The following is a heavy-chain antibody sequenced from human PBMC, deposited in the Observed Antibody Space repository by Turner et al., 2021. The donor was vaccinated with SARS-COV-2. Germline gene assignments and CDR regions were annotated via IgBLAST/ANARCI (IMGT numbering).Heavy chain of an antibody. CDR3: ARGQGSGWRPFDL. CDR1: GGTFSSHA. Sequence: QVQLVQSGAGVKKPGSSVKVSCKASGGTFSSHAISWVRQAPGQGLEWMGRIITILGIANYAQKSQGRVTITADTSTSTAYMELSSLRSEDTAVYYCARGQGSGWRPFDLWGRGTLFTVSS. V-gene: IGHV1-69*04. J-gene: IGHJ2*01. D-gene: IGHD6-19*01. CDR2: IITILGIA.